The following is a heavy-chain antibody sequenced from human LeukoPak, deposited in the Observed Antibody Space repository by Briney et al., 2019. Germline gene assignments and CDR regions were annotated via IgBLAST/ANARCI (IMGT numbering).Heavy chain of an antibody. CDR1: GFTFSTYN. CDR2: ITSSSSYT. Sequence: GGSLRLSCAASGFTFSTYNMNWVRQAPGKGLEWVSSITSSSSYTFYADSVKGRFTISRDNSKNTLYLQMNSLRAEDTAVYYCAKDRGYSYGWYYYYYMDVWGKGTTVTVSS. CDR3: AKDRGYSYGWYYYYYMDV. V-gene: IGHV3-21*01. J-gene: IGHJ6*03. D-gene: IGHD5-18*01.